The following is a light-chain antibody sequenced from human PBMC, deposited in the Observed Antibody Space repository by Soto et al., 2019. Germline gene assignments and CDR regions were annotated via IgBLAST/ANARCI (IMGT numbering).Light chain of an antibody. V-gene: IGKV3-20*01. CDR2: GAS. CDR3: QQYGNSWT. CDR1: QSVSSSY. J-gene: IGKJ1*01. Sequence: IVLTQSPGTLSLSPGERATLFCRASQSVSSSYLAWYQQKPGQAPRLLIYGASSRATGIPDRFSGSGSGTDFTLTISRLEPEDFAVYYCQQYGNSWTFGQGTKVDIK.